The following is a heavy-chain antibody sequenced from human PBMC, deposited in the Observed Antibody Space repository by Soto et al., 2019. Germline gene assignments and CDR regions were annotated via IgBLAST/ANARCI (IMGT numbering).Heavy chain of an antibody. CDR1: GGTFSSYA. J-gene: IGHJ6*02. Sequence: QVQLVQSGAEVKKPGSSVKVSCKASGGTFSSYAISWVRQAPGQGLAWMGGIIPIFGTANYAQTFQGRVTITADESTITAYMALNSLRSEDTAVYSCARGLIGGMDVWGQGTTVTVSS. CDR2: IIPIFGTA. CDR3: ARGLIGGMDV. D-gene: IGHD2-8*01. V-gene: IGHV1-69*12.